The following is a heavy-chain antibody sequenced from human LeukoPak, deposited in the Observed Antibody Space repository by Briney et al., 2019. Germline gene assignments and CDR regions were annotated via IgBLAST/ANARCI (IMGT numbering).Heavy chain of an antibody. CDR1: GSTFSDYY. J-gene: IGHJ3*02. CDR2: ISGSGTII. CDR3: GRDFGLTGTKRSFDI. V-gene: IGHV3-11*01. D-gene: IGHD1-7*01. Sequence: GGSLRLSCAASGSTFSDYYMGWIRQAPGKGLEWVSYISGSGTIIFYADSVKGRFTISRDNAKNSLYLQMNSLRAEDTAVYYCGRDFGLTGTKRSFDIWGQGTMVTVSS.